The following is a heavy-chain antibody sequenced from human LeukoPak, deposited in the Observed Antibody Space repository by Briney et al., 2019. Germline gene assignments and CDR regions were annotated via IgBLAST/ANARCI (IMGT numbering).Heavy chain of an antibody. CDR2: IYYSGTT. J-gene: IGHJ4*02. D-gene: IGHD6-19*01. CDR1: GGSMRSYS. V-gene: IGHV4-59*12. CDR3: ASSGGYYFDY. Sequence: SETLSLTCTGSGGSMRSYSWSWIRQPPGKGLEWIGYIYYSGTTNHHPSLKSRVTISVDTSKNQFSLKLNSVTAADTAVYYCASSGGYYFDYWGQGTLVTVSS.